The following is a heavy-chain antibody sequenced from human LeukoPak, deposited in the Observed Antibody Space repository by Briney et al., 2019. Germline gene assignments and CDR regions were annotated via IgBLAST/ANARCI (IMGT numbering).Heavy chain of an antibody. D-gene: IGHD2-2*01. Sequence: ASVKVSCKVSGYTLTELSMHWVRQAPGKGLEWMGGFDPEDGETIYAQKFQGRVTMTEDTSTDTAYMELSSLRSEDTAVYYCATELPYQYYFDYWGQGTLVTVSS. CDR1: GYTLTELS. CDR3: ATELPYQYYFDY. V-gene: IGHV1-24*01. J-gene: IGHJ4*02. CDR2: FDPEDGET.